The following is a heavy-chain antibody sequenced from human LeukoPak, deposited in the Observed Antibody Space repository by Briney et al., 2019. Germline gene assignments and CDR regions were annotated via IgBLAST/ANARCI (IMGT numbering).Heavy chain of an antibody. V-gene: IGHV1-2*02. J-gene: IGHJ4*02. CDR3: ARGSALAGARHPFDY. D-gene: IGHD3-10*01. Sequence: ASVKVSCKASGYTFTDYYIHWVRQAPGQGLEWMGWINPNSGDTKYAQTFQARVTTTRDTSISTAYMEVTGLGSEDTAVYYCARGSALAGARHPFDYWGQGTLATVSS. CDR1: GYTFTDYY. CDR2: INPNSGDT.